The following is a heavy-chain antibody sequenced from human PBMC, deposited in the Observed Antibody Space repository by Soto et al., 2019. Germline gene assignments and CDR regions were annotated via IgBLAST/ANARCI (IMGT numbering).Heavy chain of an antibody. D-gene: IGHD2-2*02. CDR1: GFTFRSYA. V-gene: IGHV3-33*06. CDR2: IWYDGSNK. Sequence: QVQLVESGGGVVQPGRSLRLSCSASGFTFRSYAMHWVRQAPGKGLEWVASIWYDGSNKYYADSVKGRFTISRDNSKNTLYLQMNSLRAGDTAVYYCANSVVPAAIDYYYYGMDVWGQGTTVTVSS. J-gene: IGHJ6*02. CDR3: ANSVVPAAIDYYYYGMDV.